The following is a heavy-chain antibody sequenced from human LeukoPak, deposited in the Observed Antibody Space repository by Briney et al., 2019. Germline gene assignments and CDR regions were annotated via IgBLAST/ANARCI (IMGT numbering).Heavy chain of an antibody. V-gene: IGHV1-2*02. CDR3: ARGDQTPYYYYGMDV. Sequence: ASVKVSCKASGYTFTGYYMHWVRQAPGQGLKWMGWINPNSGGTNYAQKFQGRVTMTRDTSISTAYMELSRLRSDDTAVYYCARGDQTPYYYYGMDVWGQGTTVTVSS. CDR2: INPNSGGT. J-gene: IGHJ6*02. CDR1: GYTFTGYY.